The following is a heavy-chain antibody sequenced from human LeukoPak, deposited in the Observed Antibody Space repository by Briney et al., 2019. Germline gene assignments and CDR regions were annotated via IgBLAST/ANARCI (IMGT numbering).Heavy chain of an antibody. V-gene: IGHV3-7*01. D-gene: IGHD3-9*01. CDR3: ARDYTYYDILTGYPYWYFDL. Sequence: PGGSLRLSCAASGFTFSSYWMSWVRQAPGKGLEWVANIKQDGSEKYYVDSVKGRFTISRDNAKDSLYLQMNSLRAEDPAVYYCARDYTYYDILTGYPYWYFDLWGRGTLVTVSS. J-gene: IGHJ2*01. CDR1: GFTFSSYW. CDR2: IKQDGSEK.